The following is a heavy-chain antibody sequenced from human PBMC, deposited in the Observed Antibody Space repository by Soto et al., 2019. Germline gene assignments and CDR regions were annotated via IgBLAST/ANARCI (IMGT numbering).Heavy chain of an antibody. V-gene: IGHV4-39*01. CDR1: GGSISSSSYY. J-gene: IGHJ5*02. CDR3: ATTHTRGFDWFDP. CDR2: IYYSGST. Sequence: QLQLQESGPGLVKPSETLSLTCTVSGGSISSSSYYWGWIRQPPGKGLEWIGSIYYSGSTYYNPSLKSRVTISVDTSKNQFSLKLSSVTAADTAVYYCATTHTRGFDWFDPWGQGTLVTVSS. D-gene: IGHD3-10*01.